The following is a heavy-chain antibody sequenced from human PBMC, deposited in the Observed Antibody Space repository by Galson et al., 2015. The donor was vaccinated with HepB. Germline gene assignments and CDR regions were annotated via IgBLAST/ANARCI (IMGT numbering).Heavy chain of an antibody. D-gene: IGHD3-10*01. V-gene: IGHV4-59*11. Sequence: SETLSLTCTVSGGSISSHYWSWIRQPPGKGLEWIGYIYYSGSTNYNPSLKSRVTISVDTSKNQFSLKLSSVTAADTAVYYCARYFGAPAWFGEFLNWFDPWGQGTLVTVSS. CDR2: IYYSGST. J-gene: IGHJ5*02. CDR3: ARYFGAPAWFGEFLNWFDP. CDR1: GGSISSHY.